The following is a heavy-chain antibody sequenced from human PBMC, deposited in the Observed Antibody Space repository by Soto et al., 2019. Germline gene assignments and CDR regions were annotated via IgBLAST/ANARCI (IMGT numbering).Heavy chain of an antibody. CDR2: IYYSGNT. CDR1: GGSISNFY. J-gene: IGHJ4*02. V-gene: IGHV4-59*01. Sequence: SETLSLTCTVSGGSISNFYWSWIRQPPGKGLEWIGYIYYSGNTNYNPSLKSRVSISVDTSKNQFSLKLTSVTAADTAVYYCARAPMVVTRPYFDYWGQGTPVTVSS. CDR3: ARAPMVVTRPYFDY. D-gene: IGHD2-15*01.